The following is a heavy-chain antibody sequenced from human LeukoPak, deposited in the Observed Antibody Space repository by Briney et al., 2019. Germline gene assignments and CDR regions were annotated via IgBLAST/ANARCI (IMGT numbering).Heavy chain of an antibody. J-gene: IGHJ6*02. CDR3: ARGGGAAAGCYYGMDV. V-gene: IGHV7-4-1*02. CDR2: INTNTGSP. D-gene: IGHD6-13*01. Sequence: ASVKVSCKASGYTFTSYAMNWVRQAPGQGLEWMGWINTNTGSPTYAQGFTGRFVFSLDTSASTAYLQISSLKAEDTAVYYCARGGGAAAGCYYGMDVWGQGTTVTVSS. CDR1: GYTFTSYA.